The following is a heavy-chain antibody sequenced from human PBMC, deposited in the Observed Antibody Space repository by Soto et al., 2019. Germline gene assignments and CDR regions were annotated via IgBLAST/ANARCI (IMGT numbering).Heavy chain of an antibody. CDR3: AKGGTGVRGYFDY. J-gene: IGHJ4*02. CDR2: ISGSGGST. CDR1: GFTFSRYA. Sequence: PGGSLRLSCAASGFTFSRYALSWVRQAPGKGLEWVSAISGSGGSTYYADSVKGRFTISRDNSKNTLYLQMNSLRAEDTAVYYCAKGGTGVRGYFDYWGQGTLVTVSS. D-gene: IGHD7-27*01. V-gene: IGHV3-23*01.